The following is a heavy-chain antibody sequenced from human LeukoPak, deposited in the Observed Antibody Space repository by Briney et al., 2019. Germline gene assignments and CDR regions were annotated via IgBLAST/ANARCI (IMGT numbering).Heavy chain of an antibody. CDR2: ICGSGGST. Sequence: GGSLRLSXAASGFTFSSYAMSWVRQAPGKGLEWVSDICGSGGSTYYADSVEGRVTISRDNSKHTLYFQMNRLRAEDTAVYYFAKGYYDYVWGSYYFDYWGQGTLVTVSS. CDR3: AKGYYDYVWGSYYFDY. D-gene: IGHD3-16*01. CDR1: GFTFSSYA. J-gene: IGHJ4*02. V-gene: IGHV3-23*01.